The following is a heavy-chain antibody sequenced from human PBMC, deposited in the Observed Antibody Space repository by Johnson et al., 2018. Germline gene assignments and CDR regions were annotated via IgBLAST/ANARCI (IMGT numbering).Heavy chain of an antibody. Sequence: EVRLVESGGGLVQPGGSMRLWCAASGFTFSSYAMSWVRQAPGKGLEWVSAISGSGGSTYYADSVKGRFTISRDNSKNTLYLQMNSLSAEATAVYYCAKKPDTAYWDWYFDLWGRGTLVTVSS. J-gene: IGHJ2*01. CDR3: AKKPDTAYWDWYFDL. CDR1: GFTFSSYA. D-gene: IGHD5-18*01. CDR2: ISGSGGST. V-gene: IGHV3-23*04.